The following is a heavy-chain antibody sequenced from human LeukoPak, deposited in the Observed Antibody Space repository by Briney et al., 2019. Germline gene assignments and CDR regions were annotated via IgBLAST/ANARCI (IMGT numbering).Heavy chain of an antibody. CDR1: GGSISSSSYY. J-gene: IGHJ5*02. Sequence: SETLSLTCTVSGGSISSSSYYWGWIRQPPGNGLEWIGSIHYSGSTYYNPSLKSRVTISVDTSKNQFSLKLSSVTAADTAVYYCARGLLRFDPWGQGTLVTVSS. CDR3: ARGLLRFDP. V-gene: IGHV4-39*07. D-gene: IGHD1-26*01. CDR2: IHYSGST.